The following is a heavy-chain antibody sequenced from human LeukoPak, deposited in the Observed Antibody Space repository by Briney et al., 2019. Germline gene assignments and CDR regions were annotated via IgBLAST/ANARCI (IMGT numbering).Heavy chain of an antibody. V-gene: IGHV4-59*01. CDR3: ARSTRDYYYYYGMDV. CDR1: GGSISSYY. CDR2: IYYGGST. J-gene: IGHJ6*02. D-gene: IGHD2-2*01. Sequence: PSETLSLTCTVSGGSISSYYWSWIRQPPGKGLEWIGYIYYGGSTNYNPSLKSRVTISVDTSKNQFSLKLSSVTAADTAVYYCARSTRDYYYYYGMDVWGQGTTVTVSS.